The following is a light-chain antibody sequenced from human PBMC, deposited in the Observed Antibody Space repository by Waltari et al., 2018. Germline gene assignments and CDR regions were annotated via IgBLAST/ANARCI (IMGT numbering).Light chain of an antibody. V-gene: IGKV1-39*01. Sequence: DIQMTQSPSSLSASVGDRVTITCRASQSISSYLNWYQQKPGKAPTLLIYAASSLQSGVPSRFSGSRSRTDCTPTISRLQPEDFATYYCQQSYSTPWTFGQGTKVEIK. CDR2: AAS. J-gene: IGKJ1*01. CDR1: QSISSY. CDR3: QQSYSTPWT.